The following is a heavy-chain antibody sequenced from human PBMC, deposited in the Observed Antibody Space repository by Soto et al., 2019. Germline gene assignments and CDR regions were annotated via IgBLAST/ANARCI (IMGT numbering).Heavy chain of an antibody. CDR3: TRVGVVAPTLMDY. J-gene: IGHJ4*02. CDR1: GYTVTGYY. D-gene: IGHD2-15*01. CDR2: IKPHSGGT. V-gene: IGHV1-2*02. Sequence: QVQLVQSGAEVKKPGASVRVSCKASGYTVTGYYMHWVRQAPGQGLEWIGWIKPHSGGTKYAQKFQGRVSMTRETSITTVYMELSRLGSDDTAVYYCTRVGVVAPTLMDYWGQGTLVTVSS.